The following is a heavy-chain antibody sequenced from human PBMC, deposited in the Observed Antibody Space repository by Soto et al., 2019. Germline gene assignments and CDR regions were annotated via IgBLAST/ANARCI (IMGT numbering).Heavy chain of an antibody. V-gene: IGHV4-34*09. J-gene: IGHJ4*02. CDR1: GGSFSGYY. Sequence: TSETLSLTCAVYGGSFSGYYWSWIRQPPGKGLEWIGEINHSGSTNYNPSLKSRVTISVDTSKNQFSLKLSSVTAADTAVYYCARSFDFWSGYATTDYWGQGTLVTVSS. CDR2: INHSGST. CDR3: ARSFDFWSGYATTDY. D-gene: IGHD3-3*01.